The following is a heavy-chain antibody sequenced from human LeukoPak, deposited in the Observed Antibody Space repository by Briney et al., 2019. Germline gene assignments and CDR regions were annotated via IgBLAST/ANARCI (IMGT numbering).Heavy chain of an antibody. J-gene: IGHJ5*02. V-gene: IGHV4-4*07. CDR3: ARDEAGSGYIDH. Sequence: PSETLSLTCTVAGGSISSYYWSWIRQPAGKGLEWIGRVYISGTTNYNPSLKSRITMSLDTSKNQLSLKLSSVTAADTAVYYCARDEAGSGYIDHWGQGTLVTVSS. CDR1: GGSISSYY. CDR2: VYISGTT. D-gene: IGHD3-22*01.